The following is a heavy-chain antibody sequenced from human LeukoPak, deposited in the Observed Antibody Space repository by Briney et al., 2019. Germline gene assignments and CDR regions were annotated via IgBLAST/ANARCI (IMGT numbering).Heavy chain of an antibody. D-gene: IGHD6-13*01. Sequence: SETLSLTCAVYGGSFSGYFWSWIRQPPGKGLEWIGEINDSGSINQNPSLKSRVTISVDTSKNQFSLKLSSVTAADTAVYYCARHSRSSCDAFDIWGQGTMVTVSS. V-gene: IGHV4-34*01. CDR3: ARHSRSSCDAFDI. J-gene: IGHJ3*02. CDR2: INDSGSI. CDR1: GGSFSGYF.